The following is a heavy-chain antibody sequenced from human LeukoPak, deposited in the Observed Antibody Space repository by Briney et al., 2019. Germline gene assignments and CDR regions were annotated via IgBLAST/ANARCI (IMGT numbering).Heavy chain of an antibody. CDR3: TTEGRVVLWFGELYIDY. Sequence: GGSLRLSCAASGFTFSNAWMSWVRQAPGKGLEWVGRIKSKTDGGTTDYAAPVKGRFTISRDDSKNTLYLQMNSLKTEDTAVYYCTTEGRVVLWFGELYIDYWGQGTLVTVSS. CDR2: IKSKTDGGTT. CDR1: GFTFSNAW. D-gene: IGHD3-10*01. V-gene: IGHV3-15*01. J-gene: IGHJ4*02.